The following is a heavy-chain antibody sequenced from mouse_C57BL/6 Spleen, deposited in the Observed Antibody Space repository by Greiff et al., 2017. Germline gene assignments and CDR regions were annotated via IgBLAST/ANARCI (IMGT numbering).Heavy chain of an antibody. J-gene: IGHJ1*03. CDR3: VRDPHYGSSCWYFDV. Sequence: EVQLVESGGGLVQPKGSLKLSCAASGFTFNTYAMHWVRQAPGKGLEWVARIRSKSSNYATYYADSVKDRFTISRDDSQSMLYLQMNNLKTEDTAMYYCVRDPHYGSSCWYFDVWGTGTTVTVSS. D-gene: IGHD1-1*01. CDR2: IRSKSSNYAT. V-gene: IGHV10-3*01. CDR1: GFTFNTYA.